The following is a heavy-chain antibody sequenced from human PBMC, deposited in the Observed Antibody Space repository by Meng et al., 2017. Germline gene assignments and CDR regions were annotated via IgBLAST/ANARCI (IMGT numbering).Heavy chain of an antibody. J-gene: IGHJ3*02. Sequence: GGSLRLSCAASGFTFSSYWMSWVRQAPGKGLEWVANIKQDGSEKYYVDSVKGRFTISRDNAKNSLYLQMNSLRAEATAVYYCARGDIVVVVAATSPRSAFDIWGQGTMVTVSS. CDR3: ARGDIVVVVAATSPRSAFDI. CDR1: GFTFSSYW. D-gene: IGHD2-15*01. CDR2: IKQDGSEK. V-gene: IGHV3-7*04.